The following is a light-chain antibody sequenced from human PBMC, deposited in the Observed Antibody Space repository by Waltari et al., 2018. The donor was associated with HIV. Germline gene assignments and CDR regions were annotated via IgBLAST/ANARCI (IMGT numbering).Light chain of an antibody. CDR1: QDISVA. J-gene: IGKJ2*01. Sequence: DIQMTTSPSSLPASVGDRVTITCRATQDISVALGWYQQQPGKPPKRLIYDASNLERGDPSRFSGSRAGTEFTLTINGLQTEDVATYYCLQQYTYPRTFGQGTKLDIK. CDR2: DAS. V-gene: IGKV1-17*01. CDR3: LQQYTYPRT.